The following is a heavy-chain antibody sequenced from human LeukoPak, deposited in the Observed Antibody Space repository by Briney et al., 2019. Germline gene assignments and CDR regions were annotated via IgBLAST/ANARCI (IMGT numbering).Heavy chain of an antibody. Sequence: ASVKVSCTASGGTFSIYAISWVRQAPGQGLEWMGGIIPIFGTANYAQKFQGRVTITADESTSTAYMELSSLRSEDTAVYYCARGEAAGSYFDYWGQGTLVTVSS. D-gene: IGHD6-13*01. CDR3: ARGEAAGSYFDY. CDR2: IIPIFGTA. CDR1: GGTFSIYA. J-gene: IGHJ4*02. V-gene: IGHV1-69*13.